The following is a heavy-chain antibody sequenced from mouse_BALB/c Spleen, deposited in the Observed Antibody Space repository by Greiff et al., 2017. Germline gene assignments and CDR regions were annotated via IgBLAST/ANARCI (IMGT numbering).Heavy chain of an antibody. CDR1: GFAFSSYD. Sequence: EVMLVESGGGLVKPGGSLKLSCAASGFAFSSYDMSWVRQTPEKRLEWVAYISSGGGSTYYPDTVKGRFTISRDNAKNTLYLQMSSLKSEDTAMYYCARQKSRGYAMDYWGQGTSVTVSS. CDR2: ISSGGGST. V-gene: IGHV5-12-1*01. CDR3: ARQKSRGYAMDY. J-gene: IGHJ4*01.